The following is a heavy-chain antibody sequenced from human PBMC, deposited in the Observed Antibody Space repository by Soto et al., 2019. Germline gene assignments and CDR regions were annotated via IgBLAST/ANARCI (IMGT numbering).Heavy chain of an antibody. D-gene: IGHD5-18*01. Sequence: QVQLQESGPGLVKPSQTLSLTCTVSGGSISSGDYYWSWIRQPPGKGLEWIGYIYYSGTTYYNPSLKSRVTISVATSKNQFSLKVNSVTAADTAVYYCDRALIQRWHHYYDGMDVWGQGTTVTVSS. CDR2: IYYSGTT. CDR3: DRALIQRWHHYYDGMDV. CDR1: GGSISSGDYY. V-gene: IGHV4-30-4*01. J-gene: IGHJ6*02.